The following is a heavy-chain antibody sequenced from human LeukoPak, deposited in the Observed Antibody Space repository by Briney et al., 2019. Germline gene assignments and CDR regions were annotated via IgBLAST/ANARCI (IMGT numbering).Heavy chain of an antibody. CDR3: ARGVYIAAAQYAY. CDR2: IYYSGTI. V-gene: IGHV4-59*01. J-gene: IGHJ4*02. Sequence: PSETLSLTCTVSGGSISSYYWSWIRQPPGKGLEWIGYIYYSGTINYNPSLKSRVTISVDTSKNQFSLKLSSVTAADTAVYYCARGVYIAAAQYAYWGQGTLVTVSS. CDR1: GGSISSYY. D-gene: IGHD6-13*01.